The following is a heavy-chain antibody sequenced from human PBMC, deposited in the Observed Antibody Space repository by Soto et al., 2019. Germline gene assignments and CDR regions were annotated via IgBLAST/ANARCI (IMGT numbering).Heavy chain of an antibody. D-gene: IGHD1-1*01. CDR2: IKGDGSVK. V-gene: IGHV3-7*01. CDR3: VRAVRSSGLGSSDT. J-gene: IGHJ3*02. CDR1: GETFSSWW. Sequence: PVGSLRVSCGTCGETFSSWWMNWFRQAPGKGLEWVANIKGDGSVKQYVDSVKGRFTISRDNAENSLYLHMNSLRADDTAVYYCVRAVRSSGLGSSDTWGQGTMVTVSS.